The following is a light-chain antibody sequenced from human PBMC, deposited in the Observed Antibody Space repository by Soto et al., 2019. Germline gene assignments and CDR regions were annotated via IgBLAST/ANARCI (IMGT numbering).Light chain of an antibody. CDR3: QQERSWPLT. CDR1: QSVSSN. V-gene: IGKV3-15*01. Sequence: IVLTPPPGTLSMSPAERATLSCRASQSVSSNYLAWYQQKPGQAPRLLICGASIRATGVPATVSGSGAGTEFTLSSSSLQSEHLGVYYSQQERSWPLTLGGGTKVDIK. J-gene: IGKJ4*01. CDR2: GAS.